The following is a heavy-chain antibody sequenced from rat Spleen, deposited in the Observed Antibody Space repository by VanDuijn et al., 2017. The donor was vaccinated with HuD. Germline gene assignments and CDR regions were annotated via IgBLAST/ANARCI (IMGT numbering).Heavy chain of an antibody. V-gene: IGHV2S12*01. J-gene: IGHJ2*01. CDR2: ISSGGST. CDR1: GLSLPSNG. D-gene: IGHD1-2*01. CDR3: ARADISAIYTDGI. Sequence: QVQLKESGPGLVQPSQTLSLTCTVSGLSLPSNGVSWVRQPPGKGLEWIAAISSGGSTDYNSPLKSRLSISRDTSKSQVFLKMNSLQTEDTATYYCARADISAIYTDGIWGQGVMVTVSS.